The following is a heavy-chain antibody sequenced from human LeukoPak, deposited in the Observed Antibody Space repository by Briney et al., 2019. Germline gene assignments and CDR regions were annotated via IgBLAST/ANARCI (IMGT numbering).Heavy chain of an antibody. CDR1: GFTFDDYA. J-gene: IGHJ4*02. Sequence: GGSLRLSCAASGFTFDDYAMYWVRQAPGKGLEWVSGISWNSGSIGYADSVKGRFTISRDNAKNSLYLQMNSLRAEDTALYYCAKDSGYYYSGVDYWGQGTLVTVSS. D-gene: IGHD3-22*01. CDR3: AKDSGYYYSGVDY. V-gene: IGHV3-9*01. CDR2: ISWNSGSI.